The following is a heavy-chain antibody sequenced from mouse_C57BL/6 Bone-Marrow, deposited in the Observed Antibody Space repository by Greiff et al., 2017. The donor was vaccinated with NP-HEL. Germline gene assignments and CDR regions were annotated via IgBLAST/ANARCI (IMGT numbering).Heavy chain of an antibody. J-gene: IGHJ1*03. CDR3: ARRWYFDV. V-gene: IGHV1-26*01. Sequence: EVQLQQSGPELVKPGASVKISCKASGYTFTDYYMNWVKQSHGKSLEWIGDINPNNGGTSYNQKFKGKATLTVDKSSITAYMELRSLTTEDSAGYYCARRWYFDVGGTGTTVTVSS. CDR1: GYTFTDYY. CDR2: INPNNGGT.